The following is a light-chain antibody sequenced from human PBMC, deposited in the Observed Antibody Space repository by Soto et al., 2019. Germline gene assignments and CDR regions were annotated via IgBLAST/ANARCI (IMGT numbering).Light chain of an antibody. Sequence: EIVLTQSPGTLSLSPGERATLSCRASQSVTSGYLAWYQQKPGQAPRLLIYGASSRATGIPDRFSGSGSGTDFTLTISRLEPEEFAVYYCQQYGSSPAFGGGTKVEIK. CDR3: QQYGSSPA. CDR2: GAS. CDR1: QSVTSGY. J-gene: IGKJ4*01. V-gene: IGKV3-20*01.